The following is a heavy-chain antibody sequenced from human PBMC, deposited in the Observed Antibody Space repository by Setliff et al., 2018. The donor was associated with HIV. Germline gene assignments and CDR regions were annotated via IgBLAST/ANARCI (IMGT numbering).Heavy chain of an antibody. CDR3: ARGWSEGTTGVQVEYFHH. CDR1: GGNFGNSS. Sequence: SVKVSCKASGGNFGNSSIGWVRQAPGQGLEWVGGIVPLLSVANYARKFQGRVTITAGKSTSTVYMELRNLRSDDKAVYYCARGWSEGTTGVQVEYFHHWGQGTLVTVSS. V-gene: IGHV1-69*10. CDR2: IVPLLSVA. J-gene: IGHJ1*01. D-gene: IGHD1-1*01.